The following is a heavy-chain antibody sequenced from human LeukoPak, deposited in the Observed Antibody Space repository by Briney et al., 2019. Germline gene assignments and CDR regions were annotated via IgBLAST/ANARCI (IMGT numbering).Heavy chain of an antibody. CDR2: IYYSGST. J-gene: IGHJ5*02. CDR3: ARDFSASYDNWFDP. V-gene: IGHV4-59*01. D-gene: IGHD1-26*01. Sequence: SETLSLTCTVSGGSISSYYWSWIRQPPGKGLEWIGYIYYSGSTNYNPSLKSRVTISVDTSKNQFSLKLSSVTAADTAVYYCARDFSASYDNWFDPWGQGTLVTVSS. CDR1: GGSISSYY.